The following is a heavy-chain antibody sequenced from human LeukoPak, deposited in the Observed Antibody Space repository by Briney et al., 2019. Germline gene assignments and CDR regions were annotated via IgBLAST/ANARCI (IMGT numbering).Heavy chain of an antibody. Sequence: GGSLRLSCAASGFTFSSYAMSWVRQAPGKGLEWVSAISGSGGSTYYADSVKGRFTISRDNSKNTLYLQMNSLRAEDTAVYYCARVKNDFWSGYYFDYWGQGTLVTVSS. D-gene: IGHD3-3*01. CDR2: ISGSGGST. J-gene: IGHJ4*02. CDR3: ARVKNDFWSGYYFDY. CDR1: GFTFSSYA. V-gene: IGHV3-23*01.